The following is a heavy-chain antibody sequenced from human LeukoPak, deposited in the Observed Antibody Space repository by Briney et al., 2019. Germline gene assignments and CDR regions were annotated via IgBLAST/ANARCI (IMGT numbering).Heavy chain of an antibody. CDR1: GGTFSSYA. CDR3: ARTKRITMIVVATPLDY. D-gene: IGHD3-22*01. J-gene: IGHJ4*02. Sequence: ASVKVSCKASGGTFSSYAISWVRQAPGQGLEWMGWISAYNGNTNYAQKLQGRVTTTTDTSTSTAYMELRSLRSDDTAVYYCARTKRITMIVVATPLDYWGQGTLVTVSS. V-gene: IGHV1-18*01. CDR2: ISAYNGNT.